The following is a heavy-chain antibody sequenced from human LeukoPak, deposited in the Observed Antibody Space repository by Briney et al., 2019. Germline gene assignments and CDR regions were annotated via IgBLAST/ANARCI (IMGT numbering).Heavy chain of an antibody. CDR2: IYYSGST. V-gene: IGHV4-39*07. Sequence: SETPSLTCTVSGGSISSSTYFWGWIRQPPGTGLEWIGTIYYSGSTYYNPSLKSRVTISVDSSKNQFSLRLSSVTAADTAVYYCARESLTWLQSRTSWFDPWGQGTLVTVSS. D-gene: IGHD5-24*01. CDR3: ARESLTWLQSRTSWFDP. J-gene: IGHJ5*02. CDR1: GGSISSSTYF.